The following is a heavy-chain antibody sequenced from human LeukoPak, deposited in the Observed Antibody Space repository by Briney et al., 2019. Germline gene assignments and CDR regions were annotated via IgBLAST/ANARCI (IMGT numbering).Heavy chain of an antibody. Sequence: TSETLSLTCTVSGVSISSGGYYWSWIRQHPGKGLEWIGYIYYSGSTYYNPSLKSRVTISVDTSKNQFSLKLSSVTAADTAVYYCARYDSSGYLYYFDYWGQGTLVTVSS. CDR2: IYYSGST. V-gene: IGHV4-31*03. J-gene: IGHJ4*02. CDR1: GVSISSGGYY. D-gene: IGHD3-22*01. CDR3: ARYDSSGYLYYFDY.